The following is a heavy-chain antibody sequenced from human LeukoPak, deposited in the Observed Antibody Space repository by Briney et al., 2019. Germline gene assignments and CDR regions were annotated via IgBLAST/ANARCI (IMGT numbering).Heavy chain of an antibody. J-gene: IGHJ5*02. CDR3: ARDIVVVPAAIWRFDP. CDR1: GFTFSSYW. V-gene: IGHV3-7*01. CDR2: IKQDGSEK. D-gene: IGHD2-2*01. Sequence: GGSLRLSCAASGFTFSSYWMSWVRQAPGKGLEWVANIKQDGSEKYYVDSVKGRFTISRDNAKDSLYLQMNSLRAEDTAVYYCARDIVVVPAAIWRFDPWGQGTLVTVSS.